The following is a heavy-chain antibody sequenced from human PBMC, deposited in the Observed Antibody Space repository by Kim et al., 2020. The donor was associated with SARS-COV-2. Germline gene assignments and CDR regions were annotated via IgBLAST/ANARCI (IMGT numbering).Heavy chain of an antibody. V-gene: IGHV3-33*05. J-gene: IGHJ6*02. CDR3: ARDLGIVTILIYGMDV. CDR2: ISYDGSNK. CDR1: GFTFSSYG. Sequence: GGSLRLSCAASGFTFSSYGMHWVRQAPGKGLEWVAVISYDGSNKYYADSVKGRFTISRDNSKNTLYLQMNSLRAEDTAVYYCARDLGIVTILIYGMDVWGQGTTVTVSS. D-gene: IGHD3-9*01.